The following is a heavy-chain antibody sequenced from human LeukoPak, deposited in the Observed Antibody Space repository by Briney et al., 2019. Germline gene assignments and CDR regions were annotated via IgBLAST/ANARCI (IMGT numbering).Heavy chain of an antibody. V-gene: IGHV5-51*01. CDR3: ASSGFYCSSTSCNPAPSDAFGI. CDR2: IYPGDSDT. J-gene: IGHJ3*02. CDR1: GYSFTSYW. D-gene: IGHD2-2*01. Sequence: GESLQISCQGSGYSFTSYWIGWVRQMPGKGLEWMGIIYPGDSDTRYSPSFQGQVTISADKSISTAYLQWSSLKASDTAMYYCASSGFYCSSTSCNPAPSDAFGIWGQGTMVTVSS.